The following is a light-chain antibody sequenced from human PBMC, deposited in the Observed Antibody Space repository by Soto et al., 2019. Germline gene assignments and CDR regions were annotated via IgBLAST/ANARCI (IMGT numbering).Light chain of an antibody. CDR3: QQSYSTPPT. Sequence: DIQMTXXXXSXSXSXVYRFTIXCRASQSITSYLNWYQHKPGKAPKLLIFSASSLQNGVPSRFSGSGSGTDFTLTVSSLQPEDFATYYCQQSYSTPPTFGQGTRLEVK. CDR2: SAS. J-gene: IGKJ5*01. CDR1: QSITSY. V-gene: IGKV1-39*01.